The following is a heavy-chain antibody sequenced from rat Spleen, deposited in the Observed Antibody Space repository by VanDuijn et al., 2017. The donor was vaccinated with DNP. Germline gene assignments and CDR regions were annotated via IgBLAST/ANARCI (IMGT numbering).Heavy chain of an antibody. CDR2: ISYDGSST. CDR1: GFTFSNYD. J-gene: IGHJ2*01. D-gene: IGHD3-1*01. CDR3: ATGGSPTVDYFDY. V-gene: IGHV5-20*01. Sequence: EVQLVESGGGLVQPGRSMKLSCAASGFTFSNYDMAWVRQAPTKGLEWVASISYDGSSTYYRDSVKGRFTISRDNAKSSLYLQMDSLRSEDTATYYCATGGSPTVDYFDYWGQGVMVTVSS.